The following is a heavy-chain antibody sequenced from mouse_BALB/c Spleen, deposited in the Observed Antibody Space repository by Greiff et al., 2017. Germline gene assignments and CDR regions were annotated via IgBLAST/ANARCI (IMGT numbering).Heavy chain of an antibody. D-gene: IGHD1-2*01. V-gene: IGHV1S81*02. Sequence: QVQLQQSGAELVKPGASVKLSCKASGYTFTSYYMYWVKQRPGQGLEWIGEINPSNGGTNFNEKFKSKATLTVDKSSSTAYMQLSSLTSEDSAVYYCTRSSRLRGVYAMDYWGQGTSVTVSS. CDR2: INPSNGGT. CDR1: GYTFTSYY. J-gene: IGHJ4*01. CDR3: TRSSRLRGVYAMDY.